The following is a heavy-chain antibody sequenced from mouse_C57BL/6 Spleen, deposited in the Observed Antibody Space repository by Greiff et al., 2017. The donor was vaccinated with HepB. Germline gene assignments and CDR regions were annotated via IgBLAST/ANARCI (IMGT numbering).Heavy chain of an antibody. CDR1: GFSLTSYG. CDR3: ARNTGYYGSSYGYFDV. Sequence: QVQLQQSGPGLVQPSQSLSITCTVSGFSLTSYGVHWVRQSPGKGLEWLGVIWSGGSTDYNAAFISRLSISKDNSKSQVFFKMNSLQADDTAIYYCARNTGYYGSSYGYFDVWGTGTTVTVSS. J-gene: IGHJ1*03. D-gene: IGHD1-1*01. CDR2: IWSGGST. V-gene: IGHV2-2*01.